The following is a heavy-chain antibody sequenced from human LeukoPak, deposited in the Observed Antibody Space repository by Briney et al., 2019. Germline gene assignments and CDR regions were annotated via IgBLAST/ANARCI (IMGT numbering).Heavy chain of an antibody. V-gene: IGHV3-23*01. CDR3: AKDYIAAAGTFFDY. D-gene: IGHD6-13*01. J-gene: IGHJ4*02. Sequence: GGSLRLSCEASGPTFSSYSMSWVRQAPGRGLEWVSGITASGDTTYYADSVTGRFTISRDNSKNTLYLQMNSLRAEDTAVYYCAKDYIAAAGTFFDYWGQGTLVTVSS. CDR1: GPTFSSYS. CDR2: ITASGDTT.